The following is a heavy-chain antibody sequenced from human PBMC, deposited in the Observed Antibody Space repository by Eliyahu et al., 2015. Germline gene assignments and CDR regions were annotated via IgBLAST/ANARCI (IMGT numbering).Heavy chain of an antibody. Sequence: QVQLQQWGAGLLKPSETLSLTCAVYGGSFXGYYXSWIRQPPGKGLEWIGEINHSGSTNYNPSLKSRVTISVDTSKNQFSLKLSSVTAADTAVYYCARGDWFDPWGQGTLVTVSS. CDR2: INHSGST. V-gene: IGHV4-34*01. CDR1: GGSFXGYY. J-gene: IGHJ5*02. CDR3: ARGDWFDP.